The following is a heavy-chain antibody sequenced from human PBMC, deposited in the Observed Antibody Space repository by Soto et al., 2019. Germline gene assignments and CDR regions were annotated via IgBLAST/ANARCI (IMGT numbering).Heavy chain of an antibody. V-gene: IGHV1-69*13. Sequence: SVKVSCKASGVTFSRQDMRWMRQAPGQGLEWMGGIIPIFGTPQYAEKFQDRVTITADESTSTAYMELSSLTSDDTAVYYCARDRVAMIVVVTTPGAIDYWGQGTLVTVSS. J-gene: IGHJ4*02. CDR1: GVTFSRQD. D-gene: IGHD3-22*01. CDR2: IIPIFGTP. CDR3: ARDRVAMIVVVTTPGAIDY.